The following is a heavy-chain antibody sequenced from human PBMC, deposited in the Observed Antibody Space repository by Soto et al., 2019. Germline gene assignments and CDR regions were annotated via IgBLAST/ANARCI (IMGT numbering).Heavy chain of an antibody. V-gene: IGHV3-30-3*01. CDR1: GFTFSSYA. D-gene: IGHD5-18*01. Sequence: GGSLRLSCAASGFTFSSYAMHWVRQAPGKGLEWVAVISYDGSNKYYADSVKGRFTISRDNSKNTLYLQMNSLRAEDTAVYYCARDRNTAMVTYNYYYGMDVWGQGTTVTVSS. J-gene: IGHJ6*02. CDR3: ARDRNTAMVTYNYYYGMDV. CDR2: ISYDGSNK.